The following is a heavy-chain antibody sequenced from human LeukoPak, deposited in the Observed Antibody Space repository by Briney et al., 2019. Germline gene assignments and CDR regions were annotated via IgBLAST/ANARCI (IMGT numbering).Heavy chain of an antibody. D-gene: IGHD1-26*01. CDR2: ISSGSGYI. Sequence: PGGSLRLSCAASGFTFSSYSMNWVRQAPGKGLEWVSSISSGSGYIYYADSMKGRFTISRDNAKNSLYLQVNSLRAEDTAVYYCAREGLAVGTTIPKYFDYWGQGTLVTVSS. J-gene: IGHJ4*02. CDR3: AREGLAVGTTIPKYFDY. CDR1: GFTFSSYS. V-gene: IGHV3-21*01.